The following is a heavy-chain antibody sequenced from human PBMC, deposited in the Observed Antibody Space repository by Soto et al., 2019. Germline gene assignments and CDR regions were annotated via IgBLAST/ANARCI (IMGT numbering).Heavy chain of an antibody. V-gene: IGHV1-46*01. Sequence: QVQPVQSAAEVKKPGASVKVSCKASGYTFSSYYIHWVRQAPGQGLTWKRIINPNGGSTNYAQNFKGRLTVTRDTSSATVYMDLSALTSDDTAMYYCARGLGLGDCWGQGTLVTVSS. D-gene: IGHD3-9*01. CDR1: GYTFSSYY. CDR3: ARGLGLGDC. CDR2: INPNGGST. J-gene: IGHJ4*02.